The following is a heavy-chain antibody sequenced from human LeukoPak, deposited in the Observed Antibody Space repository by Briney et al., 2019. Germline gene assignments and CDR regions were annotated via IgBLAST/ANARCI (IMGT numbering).Heavy chain of an antibody. D-gene: IGHD2-2*02. CDR3: AREYCDSTTCYKTIDY. CDR2: ITSNGGSA. J-gene: IGHJ4*02. V-gene: IGHV3-64*01. Sequence: GGSLRLSCAASRFTFSIYAMHWVRQAPGKGLEYVSAITSNGGSAYYANSVKGRFTISRDNSKNTLYLQMGSLRAEDMAVYYCAREYCDSTTCYKTIDYWGQGTLVTVSS. CDR1: RFTFSIYA.